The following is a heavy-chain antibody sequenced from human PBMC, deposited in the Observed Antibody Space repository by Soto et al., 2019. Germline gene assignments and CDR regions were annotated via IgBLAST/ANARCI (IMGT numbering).Heavy chain of an antibody. CDR2: ISGSGGTT. J-gene: IGHJ1*01. CDR3: AKDQAAAGTISRYFQH. D-gene: IGHD6-13*01. V-gene: IGHV3-23*01. CDR1: GFSFSTYA. Sequence: GWSLRLSCAASGFSFSTYAMSWVRQAPGKGLEWVSGISGSGGTTYYADSVKGRFTISRDNSKNTLYLQVNSLRAEDTAVYYCAKDQAAAGTISRYFQHWGQGTLVTVSS.